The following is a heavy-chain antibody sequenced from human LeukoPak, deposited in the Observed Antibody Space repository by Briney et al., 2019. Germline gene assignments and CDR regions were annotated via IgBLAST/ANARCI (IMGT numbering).Heavy chain of an antibody. D-gene: IGHD4-17*01. Sequence: GGSLRLSCAASGFTFDDYAMHWVRQVPGKGLEWVSFISWDGGSTYYADSVKGRFTISRDNSKNSLYLQMNSLRAEDTALYYCAKGTLGDYRAGPDYWGRGTLVTVSS. CDR2: ISWDGGST. CDR1: GFTFDDYA. CDR3: AKGTLGDYRAGPDY. V-gene: IGHV3-43D*03. J-gene: IGHJ4*02.